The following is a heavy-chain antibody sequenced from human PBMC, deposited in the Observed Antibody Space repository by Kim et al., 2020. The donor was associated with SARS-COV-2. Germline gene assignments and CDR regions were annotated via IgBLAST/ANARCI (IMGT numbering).Heavy chain of an antibody. D-gene: IGHD2-15*01. CDR2: ISGSGGST. Sequence: GGSLRLSCAASGFTFSSYAMSWVRQAPGKGLEWVSAISGSGGSTYYADSVKGRFTISRDNSKNTLYLQMNSLRAEDTAVYYCAKAARDIVVVVAARAPIVWGQGTLVTVSS. CDR3: AKAARDIVVVVAARAPIV. CDR1: GFTFSSYA. J-gene: IGHJ4*02. V-gene: IGHV3-23*01.